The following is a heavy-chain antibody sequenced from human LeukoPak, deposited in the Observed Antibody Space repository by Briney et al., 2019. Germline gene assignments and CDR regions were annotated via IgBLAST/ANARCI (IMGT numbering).Heavy chain of an antibody. CDR1: GFTVSSNY. J-gene: IGHJ4*02. D-gene: IGHD7-27*01. V-gene: IGHV3-66*01. CDR3: ARGWGFFDY. CDR2: IYNDCST. Sequence: GGSLRLSCAASGFTVSSNYMSWVRQAPGKGLEWVSVIYNDCSTYYADSVKGRFTISRDNSKNTLYLQLNSLRDEDTAVYYCARGWGFFDYWGQGTLVTVSS.